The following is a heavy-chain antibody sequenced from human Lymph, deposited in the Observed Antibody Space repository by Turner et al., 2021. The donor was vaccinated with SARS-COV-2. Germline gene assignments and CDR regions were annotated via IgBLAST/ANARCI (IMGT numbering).Heavy chain of an antibody. V-gene: IGHV4-39*01. D-gene: IGHD3-10*01. CDR3: ARLVRRAEYYFDY. J-gene: IGHJ4*02. CDR1: GGSISSSSHY. Sequence: LQLLESGQGQVKPSETLSLTCTVSGGSISSSSHYWGWIRQPPGRGLELIGHIYYSGSNYYNPSLKSRVTISVDTSKNHFSLKLSSLTAADTAVYYCARLVRRAEYYFDYWGQGTLVTVSS. CDR2: IYYSGSN.